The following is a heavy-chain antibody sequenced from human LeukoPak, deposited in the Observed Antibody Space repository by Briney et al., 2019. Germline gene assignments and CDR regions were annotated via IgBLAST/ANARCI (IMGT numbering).Heavy chain of an antibody. D-gene: IGHD6-19*01. J-gene: IGHJ6*02. CDR1: GGSFSGYY. CDR3: AREAAYSSGWYNGMDV. CDR2: IYYSGST. V-gene: IGHV4-59*01. Sequence: SETLSLTCAVYGGSFSGYYWSWIRQPPGKGLEWIGFIYYSGSTNYNPSLKSRVTISVDTSKNQFSLKLTSVTAADTAVYYCAREAAYSSGWYNGMDVWGQGTTVTVSS.